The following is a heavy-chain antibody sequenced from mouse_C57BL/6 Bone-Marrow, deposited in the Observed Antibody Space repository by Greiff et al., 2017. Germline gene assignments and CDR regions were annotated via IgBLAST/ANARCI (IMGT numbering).Heavy chain of an antibody. CDR3: ARGRRQLRLNYFDY. D-gene: IGHD3-2*02. CDR1: GFTFSSYA. Sequence: EVKLMESGGGLVKPGGSLKLSCAASGFTFSSYAMSWVRQTPEKRLEWVATISAGGSYTYYPDKVKGRFTISRDNAKNNLYLQMSHLKSEDTAMYYCARGRRQLRLNYFDYWGQGTTITVSS. J-gene: IGHJ2*01. V-gene: IGHV5-4*03. CDR2: ISAGGSYT.